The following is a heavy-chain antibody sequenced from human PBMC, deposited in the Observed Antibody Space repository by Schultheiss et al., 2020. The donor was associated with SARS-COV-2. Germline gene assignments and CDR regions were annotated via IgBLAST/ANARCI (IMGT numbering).Heavy chain of an antibody. D-gene: IGHD6-13*01. J-gene: IGHJ4*02. CDR1: GGSISSSNW. CDR2: IYYSGST. CDR3: ARLDIGSPPDY. Sequence: SETLSLTCAVSGGSISSSNWWSWVRQPPGKGLEWIGSIYYSGSTYYNPSLKSRVTISVDTSKNQFSPKLSSVTAADTAVYYCARLDIGSPPDYWGQGTLVTVSS. V-gene: IGHV4-39*01.